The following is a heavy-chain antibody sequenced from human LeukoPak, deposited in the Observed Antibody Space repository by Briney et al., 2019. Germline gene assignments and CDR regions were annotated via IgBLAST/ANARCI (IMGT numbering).Heavy chain of an antibody. CDR2: IYYSGST. CDR1: GGSISSSSYY. D-gene: IGHD3-22*01. V-gene: IGHV4-39*01. Sequence: SETLSLTCTVSGGSISSSSYYWGWIRQPPGKGLEWIGSIYYSGSTYYNPSLKSRVTISVDTSKNQFSLKLSSVTAADTAVYYCARRPKGYCDSSGYYYWGQGTLVTVSS. J-gene: IGHJ4*02. CDR3: ARRPKGYCDSSGYYY.